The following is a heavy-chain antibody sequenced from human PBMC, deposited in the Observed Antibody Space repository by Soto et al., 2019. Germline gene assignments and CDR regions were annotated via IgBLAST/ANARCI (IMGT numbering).Heavy chain of an antibody. CDR1: GGSISSSSY. CDR2: IYSIGST. V-gene: IGHV4-39*01. CDR3: RRSSRYSTDV. Sequence: QLQLQESGPGLVKPSETLSLTCTVSGGSISSSSYWGWIRQPPGKGLEWIGSIYSIGSTYYNPSLKSRVTISVDTSKNQFSLKLSSVTAAETAVYYCRRSSRYSTDVWGQGTTVTVSS. D-gene: IGHD6-13*01. J-gene: IGHJ6*02.